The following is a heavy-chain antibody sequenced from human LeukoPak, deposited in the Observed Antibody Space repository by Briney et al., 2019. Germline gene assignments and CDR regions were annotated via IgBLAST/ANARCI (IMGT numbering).Heavy chain of an antibody. D-gene: IGHD6-13*01. CDR2: INQDGSEK. V-gene: IGHV3-7*01. CDR3: ARGSGSWYNMNY. Sequence: GGSLRLSCTASGFTFSSYWMSWVRQAPGKGLEWVANINQDGSEKYYVDSVKGRFTISRDNAKNSLYLQMNSLRAEDTAVYYCARGSGSWYNMNYWGQGTLVTVSS. CDR1: GFTFSSYW. J-gene: IGHJ4*02.